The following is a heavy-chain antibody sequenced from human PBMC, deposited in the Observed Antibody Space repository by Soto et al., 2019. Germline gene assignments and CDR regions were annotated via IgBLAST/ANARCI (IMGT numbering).Heavy chain of an antibody. CDR1: GFTFSAYA. V-gene: IGHV3-64D*06. D-gene: IGHD6-19*01. Sequence: GGSLRLSCSASGFTFSAYAMHWVRQAPGKGLEYVSSISPNGGTTYHADSVKDRFIVSRDNSKNTLYLQMASLRDEDTAAYYCVKGGIALATTGRAQIDSWGQGTLVTVSS. CDR2: ISPNGGTT. J-gene: IGHJ4*02. CDR3: VKGGIALATTGRAQIDS.